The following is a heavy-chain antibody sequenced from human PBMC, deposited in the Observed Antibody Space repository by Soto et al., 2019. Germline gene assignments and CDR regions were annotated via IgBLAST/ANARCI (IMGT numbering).Heavy chain of an antibody. CDR1: GFTFSTYS. D-gene: IGHD3-22*01. Sequence: EVQLVESGGGLVKPGGSLRLSCAASGFTFSTYSMNWVRQAPGKGLEWVSSISSSGSYIYYADSVKGRFTISRDNAKNSPYRQKNSLRAEDTAVYYCARYDSSGYYWPYYYYGMDLWGQGTTVTVSS. CDR2: ISSSGSYI. V-gene: IGHV3-21*01. CDR3: ARYDSSGYYWPYYYYGMDL. J-gene: IGHJ6*02.